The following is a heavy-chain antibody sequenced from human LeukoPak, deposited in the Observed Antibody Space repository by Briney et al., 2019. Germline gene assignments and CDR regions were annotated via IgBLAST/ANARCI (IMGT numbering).Heavy chain of an antibody. V-gene: IGHV1-18*01. CDR3: ARDNYDFWSGYYTESLFDY. J-gene: IGHJ4*02. D-gene: IGHD3-3*01. Sequence: ASVKVSCKASGYTFTSYGISWVRQAPGQGLEWMGWISAYNGNTNYAQKLQGRVTMTTDTSTSTAYMELRSLRSGDTAVYYCARDNYDFWSGYYTESLFDYWGQGTLVTVSS. CDR1: GYTFTSYG. CDR2: ISAYNGNT.